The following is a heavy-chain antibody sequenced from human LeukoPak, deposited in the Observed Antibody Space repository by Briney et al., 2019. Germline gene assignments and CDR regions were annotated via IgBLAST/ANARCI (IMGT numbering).Heavy chain of an antibody. CDR1: GGSISSSSYY. CDR2: IYYSGST. Sequence: SETLSLTCTVSGGSISSSSYYWGWIRQPPGKGLEWIGSIYYSGSTYYNPSLKSRVTISVDTSKNQFSLKLSSVTAADTAVYYCARIRQRALDIWGQGTMVTVSS. D-gene: IGHD3-3*02. CDR3: ARIRQRALDI. J-gene: IGHJ3*02. V-gene: IGHV4-39*01.